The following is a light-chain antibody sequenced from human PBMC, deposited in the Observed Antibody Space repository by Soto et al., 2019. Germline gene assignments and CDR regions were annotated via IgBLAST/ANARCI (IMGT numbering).Light chain of an antibody. V-gene: IGLV2-14*01. CDR2: DVS. J-gene: IGLJ2*01. CDR3: SSYTSSSTLVV. Sequence: QSVLTRHASVSGSPGQSITISCTGTSSDVGGYNYVSWYQQHPGKAPKLMIYDVSNRPSGVSNRFSGSKSGNTASLTISGLQAEDEADYYCSSYTSSSTLVVFGVGTKLTVL. CDR1: SSDVGGYNY.